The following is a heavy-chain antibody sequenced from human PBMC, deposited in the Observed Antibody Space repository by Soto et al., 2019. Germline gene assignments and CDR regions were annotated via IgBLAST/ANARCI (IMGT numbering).Heavy chain of an antibody. CDR3: ARIAARPPSVDY. D-gene: IGHD6-6*01. CDR2: INHSGST. V-gene: IGHV4-34*01. Sequence: PSLTCAVYGGSFSGYHWSWIRQPPGKGLEWIGEINHSGSTNYNPSLKSRVTISVDTSKNQFSLKLSSVTAADTAVYYCARIAARPPSVDYWGQGTLVTVSS. J-gene: IGHJ4*02. CDR1: GGSFSGYH.